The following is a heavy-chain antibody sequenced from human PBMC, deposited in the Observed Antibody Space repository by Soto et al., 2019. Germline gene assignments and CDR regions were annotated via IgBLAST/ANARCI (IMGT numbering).Heavy chain of an antibody. D-gene: IGHD6-13*01. V-gene: IGHV3-23*01. CDR1: GFTSSSYA. J-gene: IGHJ1*01. CDR3: ASGYSSSWYQYFQH. Sequence: EVQLLESGGGLVQPGGSLRLSCAASGFTSSSYAMSWVRQAPGKGLEWVSAISGSGGSTYYADSVKGRFTISRDNSKNTLYLQMNSLRAEDTAVYYCASGYSSSWYQYFQHWGQGTLVTVSS. CDR2: ISGSGGST.